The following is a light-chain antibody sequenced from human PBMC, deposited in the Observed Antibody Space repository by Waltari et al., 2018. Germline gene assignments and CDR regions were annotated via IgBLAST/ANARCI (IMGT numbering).Light chain of an antibody. V-gene: IGKV1-33*01. CDR2: DAS. CDR1: QDISNY. CDR3: QQYRA. J-gene: IGKJ5*01. Sequence: DIQMTQSPSSLSASVGDRVTITCQASQDISNYLNWYQQKPGKAPKLRIYDASNLETGVPSRFSGSGSGTDFTFTISSLQPEDIATYYCQQYRAFGQGTRLEIK.